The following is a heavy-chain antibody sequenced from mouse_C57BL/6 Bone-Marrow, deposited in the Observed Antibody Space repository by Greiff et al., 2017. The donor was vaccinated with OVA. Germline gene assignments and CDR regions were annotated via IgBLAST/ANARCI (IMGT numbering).Heavy chain of an antibody. D-gene: IGHD1-1*01. Sequence: QVQLQQSGAELVKPGASVKLSCKASGYTFTSYWMHWVKQRPGQGLEWIGMIHPNSGSTNYNEKFKSKATLTVDKSSSTAYMQLSSLTSEDSAVYYCAREGDYGSLFAYWGQGTLVTVSA. CDR3: AREGDYGSLFAY. CDR2: IHPNSGST. V-gene: IGHV1-64*01. CDR1: GYTFTSYW. J-gene: IGHJ3*01.